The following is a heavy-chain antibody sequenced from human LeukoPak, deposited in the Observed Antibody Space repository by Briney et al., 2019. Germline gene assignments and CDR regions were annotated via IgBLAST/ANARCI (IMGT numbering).Heavy chain of an antibody. V-gene: IGHV4-4*07. Sequence: PSETLSLTCTVSGYSISSSYYWSWIRQPAGKGLEWIGRIYTSGSTNYNPSLKSRVTMSVDTSKNQFSLKLSSVTAADTAVYYCARDPGEQTDPWGQGTLVTVSS. D-gene: IGHD1/OR15-1a*01. J-gene: IGHJ5*02. CDR1: GYSISSSYY. CDR3: ARDPGEQTDP. CDR2: IYTSGST.